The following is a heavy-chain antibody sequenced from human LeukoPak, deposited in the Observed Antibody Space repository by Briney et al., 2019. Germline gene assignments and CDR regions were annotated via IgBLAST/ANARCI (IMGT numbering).Heavy chain of an antibody. CDR2: IYSGGST. J-gene: IGHJ4*02. Sequence: PGGSLRLSCAASGFTVSSSYMSWVRQAPGKGLEWVSVIYSGGSTYYADSVKGRFTISRDNSKNTLYLQMNSLRAEDTAVYYCATGRDSSGYYYFHYWGQGTLVTVSS. D-gene: IGHD3-22*01. CDR1: GFTVSSSY. CDR3: ATGRDSSGYYYFHY. V-gene: IGHV3-66*01.